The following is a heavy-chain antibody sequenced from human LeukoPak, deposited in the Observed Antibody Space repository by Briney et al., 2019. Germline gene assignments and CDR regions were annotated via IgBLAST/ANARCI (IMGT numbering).Heavy chain of an antibody. V-gene: IGHV3-9*01. CDR2: ISWNSGSI. CDR3: ATTVAGTRWALGY. Sequence: GGSLRLSCAASGFTFDDYAMHWVRQAPGKGLEWVSGISWNSGSIGYADSVKGRFTISRDNAKNSLYLQMNSLRGGDTAVYYCATTVAGTRWALGYWGQGTLVTVSS. D-gene: IGHD6-19*01. CDR1: GFTFDDYA. J-gene: IGHJ4*02.